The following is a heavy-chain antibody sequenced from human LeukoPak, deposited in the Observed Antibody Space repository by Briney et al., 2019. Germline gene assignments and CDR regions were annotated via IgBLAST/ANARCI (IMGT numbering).Heavy chain of an antibody. J-gene: IGHJ4*02. CDR3: ARDTLWE. V-gene: IGHV3-30-3*01. D-gene: IGHD1-26*01. CDR1: GFTFSGYT. Sequence: PGGSLRLSCAVSGFTFSGYTMHWVRQAPGKGLEWVAVISFDGSNKYYEDSVKGRFTTSRDNSKNTLYLQMNSLRPDDTAIYYCARDTLWEWGQGTLVTVSS. CDR2: ISFDGSNK.